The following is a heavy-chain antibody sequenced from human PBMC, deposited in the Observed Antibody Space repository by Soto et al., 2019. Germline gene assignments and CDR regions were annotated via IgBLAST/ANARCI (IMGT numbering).Heavy chain of an antibody. CDR3: VRDGTKTLRDWFDP. CDR1: GSSISGFY. V-gene: IGHV4-4*07. J-gene: IGHJ5*02. Sequence: PSDTLSLSCTFSGSSISGFYWSWIRKSAGKGLEWIGRIYATGTTDYNPSLKSRVMMSVDTSKKQFSLKLRSVTAADTAVYYCVRDGTKTLRDWFDPWGQGISVNVSS. CDR2: IYATGTT. D-gene: IGHD1-1*01.